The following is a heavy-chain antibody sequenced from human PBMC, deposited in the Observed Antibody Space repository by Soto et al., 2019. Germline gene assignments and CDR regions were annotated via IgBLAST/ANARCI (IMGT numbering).Heavy chain of an antibody. D-gene: IGHD6-6*01. J-gene: IGHJ4*02. CDR2: IHHSGST. V-gene: IGHV4-34*01. CDR1: GASFSGYY. Sequence: SETLSLTCSVYGASFSGYYWRWIRQSPGEGLEWIGEIHHSGSTHYNPSLKSRLTFSIDESQSQFYMMLTSVTAADTALYFCARGHSTSGYDSWGQGSLVTVS. CDR3: ARGHSTSGYDS.